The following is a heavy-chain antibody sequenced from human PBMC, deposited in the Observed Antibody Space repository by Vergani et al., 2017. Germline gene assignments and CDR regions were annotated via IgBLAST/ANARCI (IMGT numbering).Heavy chain of an antibody. CDR2: IFSNDEE. J-gene: IGHJ6*02. Sequence: QVTLKESGPVLVKPTETLTLTCTVSGFSLSNARMGVSWIRQPPGKALEWLAHIFSNDEESYSTSLKSRLTISKDTSKSQVVLTMTNMDPVDTATYYCARMVTMVRGVSYYGMDVWGQGTTVTVSS. D-gene: IGHD3-10*01. CDR3: ARMVTMVRGVSYYGMDV. CDR1: GFSLSNARMG. V-gene: IGHV2-26*01.